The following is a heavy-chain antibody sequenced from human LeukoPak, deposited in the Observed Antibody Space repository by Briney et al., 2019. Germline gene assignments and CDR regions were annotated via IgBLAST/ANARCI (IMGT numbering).Heavy chain of an antibody. V-gene: IGHV1-69*13. J-gene: IGHJ4*02. Sequence: SVKVSCTASGGTFSSYAISWVRQAPGQGLEWMGGIIPIFGTANYAQKFQGRVTITADESTSTAYMELSSLRSEDTAVYYCARGDYYDSSGYYPISDYWGQGTLVTVSS. CDR2: IIPIFGTA. CDR1: GGTFSSYA. CDR3: ARGDYYDSSGYYPISDY. D-gene: IGHD3-22*01.